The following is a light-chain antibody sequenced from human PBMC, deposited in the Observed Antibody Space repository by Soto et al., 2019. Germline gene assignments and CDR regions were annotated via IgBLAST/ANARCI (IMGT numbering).Light chain of an antibody. CDR2: DVS. CDR1: SSDVGGYNY. CDR3: SSYTSSSTLVV. V-gene: IGLV2-14*01. Sequence: QSALTQPASVSGSPGQSITISCTGTSSDVGGYNYVSWYQQHPGKAPKVMIYDVSNRPSGVSNRFSGSMSGNTASLTISGLQAEDEADYYCSSYTSSSTLVVFGGGTKVTVL. J-gene: IGLJ2*01.